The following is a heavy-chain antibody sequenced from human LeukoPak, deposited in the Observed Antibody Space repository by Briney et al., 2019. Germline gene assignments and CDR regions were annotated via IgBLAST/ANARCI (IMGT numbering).Heavy chain of an antibody. D-gene: IGHD4-17*01. V-gene: IGHV3-7*01. CDR3: TRHPYGVLDY. CDR2: IKQDGSEK. CDR1: GFSFDTYW. Sequence: PGRSLRLSCAVSGFSFDTYWMTWVRQAPGKGLEWVANIKQDGSEKYYVDSVKGRFTISRDNAKNSLYLQMNSLRAEDTAVYYCTRHPYGVLDYWGQGTLVTVSS. J-gene: IGHJ4*02.